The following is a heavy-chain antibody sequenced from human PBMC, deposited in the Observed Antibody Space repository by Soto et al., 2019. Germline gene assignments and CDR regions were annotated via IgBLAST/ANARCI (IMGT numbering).Heavy chain of an antibody. CDR3: ARDMGGEHFDY. Sequence: SVKVSCKASGGTFSSYTISWVRQAPGQGLEWMGRIIPILGIANYAQKFQGRVTITADKSTSTAYMELSSLRSEDTAVYYCARDMGGEHFDYCGQGTLVTGSA. CDR2: IIPILGIA. J-gene: IGHJ4*02. CDR1: GGTFSSYT. V-gene: IGHV1-69*04. D-gene: IGHD1-26*01.